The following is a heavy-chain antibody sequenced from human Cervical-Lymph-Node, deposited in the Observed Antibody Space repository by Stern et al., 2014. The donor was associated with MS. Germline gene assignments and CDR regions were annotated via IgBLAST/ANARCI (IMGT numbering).Heavy chain of an antibody. CDR1: GFTFSSYT. CDR2: ISGRSDYK. Sequence: EVQLVESGGGLVKPGGSLSLSCAASGFTFSSYTMIWVRQAPGKGLEWLSSISGRSDYKDYADSARGRFSISRDNAKNSLYLQMSSLRVEDTAVYYCARRAGANWNDGDYYGLDVWGQGTTITVSS. J-gene: IGHJ6*02. CDR3: ARRAGANWNDGDYYGLDV. D-gene: IGHD1-1*01. V-gene: IGHV3-21*01.